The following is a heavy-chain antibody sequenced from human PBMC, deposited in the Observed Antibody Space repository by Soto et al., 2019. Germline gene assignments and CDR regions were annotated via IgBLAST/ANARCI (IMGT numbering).Heavy chain of an antibody. J-gene: IGHJ5*02. CDR2: IYYSGST. D-gene: IGHD3-10*01. CDR3: ARDYATMVRGVPGPKPAVNWFDP. V-gene: IGHV4-59*01. CDR1: GGSISSYY. Sequence: KPSETLSLTCTVSGGSISSYYWSWIRQPPGKGLEWIGYIYYSGSTNYNPSLKSRVTISVDTSKNQFSLKLSSVTAADTAVYYCARDYATMVRGVPGPKPAVNWFDPWGQGTLVTVSS.